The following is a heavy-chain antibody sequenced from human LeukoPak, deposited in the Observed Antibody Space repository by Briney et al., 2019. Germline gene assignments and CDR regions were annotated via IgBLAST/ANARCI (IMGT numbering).Heavy chain of an antibody. V-gene: IGHV3-74*01. CDR2: IKSEGSST. D-gene: IGHD3-16*02. CDR1: GFTFSSSL. J-gene: IGHJ4*02. CDR3: ARDAAPVV. Sequence: PGGSLRLSCAHSGFTFSSSLMHWVRQAPGKGLVWVSRIKSEGSSTSYADSVKGRFTISRDNAKNTLYLQMNSLRAEDTAVYYCARDAAPVVWGQGALVTVSS.